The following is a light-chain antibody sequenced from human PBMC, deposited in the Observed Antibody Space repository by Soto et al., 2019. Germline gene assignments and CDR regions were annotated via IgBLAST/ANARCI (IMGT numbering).Light chain of an antibody. J-gene: IGKJ4*01. CDR3: QQYSSWLLT. CDR2: DAS. V-gene: IGKV3-15*01. CDR1: QSVSSN. Sequence: EIVMTQSPATLSVSPGESATLSCRASQSVSSNLAWYQLKPGQAPRLLIYDASTRATGVPARFSGSGSGTEFTLTISSLQSEDFAFYYCQQYSSWLLTFGGGTKVEIK.